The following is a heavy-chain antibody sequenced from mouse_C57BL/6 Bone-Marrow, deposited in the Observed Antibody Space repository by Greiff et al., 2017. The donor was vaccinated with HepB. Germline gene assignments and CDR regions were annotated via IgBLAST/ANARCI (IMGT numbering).Heavy chain of an antibody. D-gene: IGHD1-1*01. J-gene: IGHJ1*03. CDR3: ARTKPDYYGSSVWYFDV. CDR2: IWSGGST. Sequence: VQLKQSGPGLVQPSQSLSITCTVSGFSLTSYGVHWVRQSPGKGLEWLGVIWSGGSTDYNAAFISRLSISKDNSKSQVFFKMNSLQADDTAIYYCARTKPDYYGSSVWYFDVWGTGTTVTVSS. V-gene: IGHV2-2*01. CDR1: GFSLTSYG.